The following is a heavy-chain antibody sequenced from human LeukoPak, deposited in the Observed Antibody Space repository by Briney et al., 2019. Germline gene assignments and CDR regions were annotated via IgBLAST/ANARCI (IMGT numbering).Heavy chain of an antibody. CDR1: GFTFSTYA. CDR3: AKGKVSAFLNWFDP. V-gene: IGHV3-23*01. CDR2: ISATGGSP. D-gene: IGHD3-3*01. Sequence: GGSLRLSCGASGFTFSTYAMTWVRQAPGKGLEWVSAISATGGSPYYADSVKGRFTISRDNSKSTLYLQMNSLRAEDTALYYCAKGKVSAFLNWFDPWGQGTLVTVSS. J-gene: IGHJ5*02.